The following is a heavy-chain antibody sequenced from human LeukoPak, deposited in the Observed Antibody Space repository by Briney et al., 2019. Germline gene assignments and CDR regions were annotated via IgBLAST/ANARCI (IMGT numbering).Heavy chain of an antibody. V-gene: IGHV4-39*07. CDR3: AIILRFGELLRDV. CDR1: GGSINSALYY. J-gene: IGHJ6*02. CDR2: VSHDGIT. Sequence: SETLSLTCTVSGGSINSALYYWAWIRQTPEQQLEWIGSVSHDGITNYNPSLKSRVTISVDTSKNQFSLKLSSVTAADTAVYYCAIILRFGELLRDVWGQGTTVTVSS. D-gene: IGHD3-10*01.